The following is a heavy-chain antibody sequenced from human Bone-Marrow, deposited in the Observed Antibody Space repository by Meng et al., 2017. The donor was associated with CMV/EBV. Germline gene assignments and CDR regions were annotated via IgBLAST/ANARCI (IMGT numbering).Heavy chain of an antibody. D-gene: IGHD1-7*01. CDR2: FDPEDGET. CDR3: ATPLTGTTVSDY. CDR1: GYTLTELS. Sequence: ASVKVSCKVSGYTLTELSMHWVRQAPGKGLEWMGGFDPEDGETIYAQKFQGRVTMTEDTSTDTAYMELSSLRSEDTAVYYCATPLTGTTVSDYWGQGTLVTVYS. J-gene: IGHJ4*02. V-gene: IGHV1-24*01.